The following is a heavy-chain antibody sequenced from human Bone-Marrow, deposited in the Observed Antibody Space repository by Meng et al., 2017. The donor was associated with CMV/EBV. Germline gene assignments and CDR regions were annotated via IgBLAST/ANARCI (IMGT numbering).Heavy chain of an antibody. Sequence: SGYTFTGYGISWVRQAPGQGLEWMGWISAYNGNTNYAQKLQGRVTMTTDTSTSTAYMELRSLRSDDTAVYYCARRVGASRMNWFDPWGQGTLVTVSS. V-gene: IGHV1-18*01. D-gene: IGHD1-26*01. J-gene: IGHJ5*02. CDR3: ARRVGASRMNWFDP. CDR1: GYTFTGYG. CDR2: ISAYNGNT.